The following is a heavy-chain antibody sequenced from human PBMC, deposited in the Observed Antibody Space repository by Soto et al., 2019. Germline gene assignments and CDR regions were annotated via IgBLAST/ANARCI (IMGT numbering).Heavy chain of an antibody. D-gene: IGHD3-3*01. CDR3: AKDYDFWSGYRFDY. CDR2: ISGSGGST. Sequence: PGGSLRLSCAASGFTFSSYSMSWVRQAPGKGLEWVSAISGSGGSTYYADSVRGRFTISRDNSKNTLYLQMNSLRAEDTAVYYCAKDYDFWSGYRFDYWGQGTLVTVSS. CDR1: GFTFSSYS. V-gene: IGHV3-23*01. J-gene: IGHJ4*02.